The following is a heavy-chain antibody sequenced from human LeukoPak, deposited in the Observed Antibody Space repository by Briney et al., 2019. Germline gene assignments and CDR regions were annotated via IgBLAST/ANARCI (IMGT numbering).Heavy chain of an antibody. Sequence: GGSLRLSCAASGFTFSSYWMSWVRQAPGKGLEWVANIKQDGSEKYYVDSVKGRFTISRDNAKNSLYLQMNSLRAEDTAVYYCARDPVAARPNYYCMDVWGKGTTVTVSS. D-gene: IGHD6-6*01. J-gene: IGHJ6*03. CDR3: ARDPVAARPNYYCMDV. V-gene: IGHV3-7*01. CDR2: IKQDGSEK. CDR1: GFTFSSYW.